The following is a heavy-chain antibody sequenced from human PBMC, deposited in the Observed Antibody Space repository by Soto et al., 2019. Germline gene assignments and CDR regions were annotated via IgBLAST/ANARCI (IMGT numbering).Heavy chain of an antibody. CDR1: GYSFTNND. D-gene: IGHD3-16*01. CDR2: MNPGSGDT. J-gene: IGHJ5*02. V-gene: IGHV1-8*01. CDR3: ARMATFGPLNWFDP. Sequence: ASVKVSCKASGYSFTNNDVSCVRQATGQGLEWMGWMNPGSGDTGYAQKFQGRVTMTRDISIATAYMELSSLRSDDTAIYYCARMATFGPLNWFDPWGQGTLVTVSS.